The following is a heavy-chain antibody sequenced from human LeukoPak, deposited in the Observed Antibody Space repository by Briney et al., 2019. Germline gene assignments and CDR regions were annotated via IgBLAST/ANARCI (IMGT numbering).Heavy chain of an antibody. Sequence: SETLSLTCTVSGGSISSSSYYWGWIRQPPGKGLEWIGGIYYSGSTYYNPSLKSRVTISVDTSKNQFSLKLSSVTAADTAVYYCARRPRPEDRAARGYFDYWGQGTLVTVSS. J-gene: IGHJ4*02. CDR1: GGSISSSSYY. V-gene: IGHV4-39*01. CDR2: IYYSGST. CDR3: ARRPRPEDRAARGYFDY. D-gene: IGHD6-6*01.